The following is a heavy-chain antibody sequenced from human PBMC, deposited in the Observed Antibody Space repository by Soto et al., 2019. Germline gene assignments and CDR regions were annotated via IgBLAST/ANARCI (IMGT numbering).Heavy chain of an antibody. D-gene: IGHD2-15*01. Sequence: PGGSLRLSCAASGFTFSSYWMHWVRQAPGKGLVWVSRINSDGSSTSYADSVKGRFTISRDSAKNTLYLQMNSLRAEDTAVYYCAREAGWPAESADWFDPWGQGTMVTVSS. J-gene: IGHJ5*02. CDR1: GFTFSSYW. CDR3: AREAGWPAESADWFDP. V-gene: IGHV3-74*01. CDR2: INSDGSST.